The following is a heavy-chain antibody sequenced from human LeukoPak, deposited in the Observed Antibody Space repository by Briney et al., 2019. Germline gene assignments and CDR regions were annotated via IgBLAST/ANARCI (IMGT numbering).Heavy chain of an antibody. V-gene: IGHV1-2*06. CDR1: GYTFTGYY. J-gene: IGHJ4*02. D-gene: IGHD4-17*01. CDR3: ARGAQVSTVMLP. CDR2: INPNSGGT. Sequence: ASVKVSRKASGYTFTGYYMHWVRQAPGQGLEWMGRINPNSGGTNYAQKFQGRVTMTRDTSISTAYMELSRLRSDDTAVYYCARGAQVSTVMLPWGQGTLVTVSS.